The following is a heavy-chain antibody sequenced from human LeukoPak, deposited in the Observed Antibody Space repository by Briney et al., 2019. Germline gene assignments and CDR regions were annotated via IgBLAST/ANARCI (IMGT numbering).Heavy chain of an antibody. CDR2: IWYDGSNK. V-gene: IGHV3-33*01. CDR1: GFTFSSYG. CDR3: ARDWGYCSSTSCYAGRRPKTYGMDV. J-gene: IGHJ6*02. D-gene: IGHD2-2*01. Sequence: PGRSLRLSCAASGFTFSSYGMHWVRQAPGKGLEWVAVIWYDGSNKYYADSVKGRFTISRDNSKNTLYLQMNSLRAEDTAVYYCARDWGYCSSTSCYAGRRPKTYGMDVWGQGTTVTVSS.